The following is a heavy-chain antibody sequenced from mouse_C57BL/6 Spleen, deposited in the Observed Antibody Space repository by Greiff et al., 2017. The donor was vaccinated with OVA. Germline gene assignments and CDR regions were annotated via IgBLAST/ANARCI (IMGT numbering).Heavy chain of an antibody. V-gene: IGHV1-81*01. Sequence: VKVVESGAELARPGASVKLSCKASGYTFTSYGISWVKQRTGQGLEWIGEIYPRSGNTYYNEKFKGKATLTADKSSSTAYMALRSLTSEDSAVYFCARRGYDGYYGYWGQGTTLTVSS. CDR3: ARRGYDGYYGY. J-gene: IGHJ2*01. CDR1: GYTFTSYG. D-gene: IGHD2-3*01. CDR2: IYPRSGNT.